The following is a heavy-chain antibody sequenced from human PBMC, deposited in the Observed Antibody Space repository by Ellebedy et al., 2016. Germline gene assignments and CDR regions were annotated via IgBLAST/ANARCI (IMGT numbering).Heavy chain of an antibody. Sequence: GESLKISXAASGFTFSNYWMNWVRQAPGKGLEWVSSISSSSSYIYYADSVKGRFTISRDNAKNSLYLQMNSLRAEDTAVYYCARTLGSYGLYYYYYGMDVWGQGTTVTVSS. CDR2: ISSSSSYI. J-gene: IGHJ6*02. V-gene: IGHV3-21*01. CDR3: ARTLGSYGLYYYYYGMDV. CDR1: GFTFSNYW. D-gene: IGHD5-18*01.